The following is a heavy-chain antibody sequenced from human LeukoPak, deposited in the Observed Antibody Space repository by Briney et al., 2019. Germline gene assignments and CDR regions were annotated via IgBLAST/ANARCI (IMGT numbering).Heavy chain of an antibody. CDR3: AREGAVPGIDP. CDR2: ISHSGST. Sequence: SETLSLTCAVFGYSITGGFSWGWIRQPPGKGLEWIGTISHSGSTDYKSTLESRLTISRDTSKNQFSLRLNSVTAADTAVYYCAREGAVPGIDPWGQGTLVTVSS. J-gene: IGHJ5*02. V-gene: IGHV4-38-2*02. CDR1: GYSITGGFS. D-gene: IGHD3-16*01.